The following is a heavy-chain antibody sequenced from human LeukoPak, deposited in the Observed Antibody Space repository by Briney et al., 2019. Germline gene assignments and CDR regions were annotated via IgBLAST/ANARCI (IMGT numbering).Heavy chain of an antibody. V-gene: IGHV3-7*01. CDR2: IDQDGSEK. D-gene: IGHD6-19*01. CDR3: ARSRWLALDY. CDR1: GFTFSSYW. Sequence: GGSLRLSCAASGFTFSSYWMTWVRQAPGKGLEWVANIDQDGSEKYVDSVKGRFSISRDNAKSSLYLQMNSLRAEDTAVYYCARSRWLALDYWGQGTLVTVSS. J-gene: IGHJ4*02.